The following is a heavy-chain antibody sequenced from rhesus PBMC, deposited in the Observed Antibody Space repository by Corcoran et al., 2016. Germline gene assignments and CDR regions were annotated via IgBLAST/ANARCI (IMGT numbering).Heavy chain of an antibody. J-gene: IGHJ4*01. CDR2: IYGSGSGT. CDR1: GGSISSSY. Sequence: QLQLQESGPGLVKPSETLSLTCAVSGGSISSSYWSWIRQAPGKGLEWIGYIYGSGSGTNYNPSLQRRVTLSVDTSKNQLSLKLSSVTAADTAVYYCARHSSSYFDYWGQGVLVTVSS. V-gene: IGHV4-169*01. CDR3: ARHSSSYFDY. D-gene: IGHD6-19*01.